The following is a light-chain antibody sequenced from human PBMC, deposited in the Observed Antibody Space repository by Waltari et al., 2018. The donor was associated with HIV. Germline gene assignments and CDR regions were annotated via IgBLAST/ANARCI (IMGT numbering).Light chain of an antibody. CDR1: SSHIGRNS. Sequence: QSVLTHPPSASGSPEQRVTISCSGSSSHIGRNSVSWFQQLPGTSPQLLSFTDARRPSGVPARCSGSKSGTSGSLAISGLQSDEEADYYFATWDDSLDGWLFGGGTKLTVL. CDR3: ATWDDSLDGWL. V-gene: IGLV1-44*01. J-gene: IGLJ3*02. CDR2: TDA.